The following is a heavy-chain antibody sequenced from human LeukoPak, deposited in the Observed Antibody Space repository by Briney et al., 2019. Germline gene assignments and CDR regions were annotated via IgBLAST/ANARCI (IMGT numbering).Heavy chain of an antibody. Sequence: SETLSLTCAVSGYSISSGYYWGWIRQSPGKGLEWIGSIYHSGSTYYNTSLKSRVTISVDTSKNQFSLKLSSVTAADTAVYYCARLAAAGTFYFDYWGQGTLVTVSS. CDR3: ARLAAAGTFYFDY. CDR1: GYSISSGYY. CDR2: IYHSGST. V-gene: IGHV4-38-2*01. D-gene: IGHD6-13*01. J-gene: IGHJ4*02.